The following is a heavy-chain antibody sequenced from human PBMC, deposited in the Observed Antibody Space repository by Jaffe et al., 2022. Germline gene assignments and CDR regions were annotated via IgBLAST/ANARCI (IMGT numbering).Heavy chain of an antibody. CDR1: GFTFSSYA. CDR3: DQIRGMTAILN. CDR2: ISGSGDTT. V-gene: IGHV3-23*01. Sequence: EVQLLESGGGLVQPGGSLRLSCAASGFTFSSYAMSWVRQAPGKGLEWVSLISGSGDTTYYADSVKGRFTISRDNSKNTLFLQMNSLRAEDTAVYYCDQIRGMTAILNWGQGTLVTVSS. D-gene: IGHD2-21*02. J-gene: IGHJ4*02.